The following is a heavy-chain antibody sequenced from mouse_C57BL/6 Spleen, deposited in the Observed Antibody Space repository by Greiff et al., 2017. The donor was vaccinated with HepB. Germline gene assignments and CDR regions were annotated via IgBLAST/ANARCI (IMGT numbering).Heavy chain of an antibody. J-gene: IGHJ2*01. Sequence: QVQLKQPGAELVKPGASVKLSCKASGYTFTSYWMHWVKQRPGRGLEWIGRIDPNSGGTKYNEKFKSKATLTVDKPSSTAYMQLRSLTSEDSAVYYCARWDYYGSSNLFDYWGQGTTLTVSS. CDR2: IDPNSGGT. D-gene: IGHD1-1*01. CDR1: GYTFTSYW. V-gene: IGHV1-72*01. CDR3: ARWDYYGSSNLFDY.